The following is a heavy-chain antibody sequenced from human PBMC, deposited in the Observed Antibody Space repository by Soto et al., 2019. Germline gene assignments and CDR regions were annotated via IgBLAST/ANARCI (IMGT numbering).Heavy chain of an antibody. CDR3: AREGGDIVQMVYALPWY. Sequence: SMKVSCKASGYTFTDYYMHWVRQAPGQGLEWMGWINPNSGATSYAQRFQGRVTMTRDTSISTAYMELSRLTSDDTAVYYCAREGGDIVQMVYALPWYWGQGTLVTVSS. V-gene: IGHV1-2*02. J-gene: IGHJ4*02. CDR1: GYTFTDYY. CDR2: INPNSGAT. D-gene: IGHD2-8*01.